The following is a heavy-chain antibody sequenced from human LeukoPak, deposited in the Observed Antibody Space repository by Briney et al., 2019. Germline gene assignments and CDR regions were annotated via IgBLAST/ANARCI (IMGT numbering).Heavy chain of an antibody. Sequence: GGSLRLSCAASGFTFSSYAMHWVRRAPGKGLEWVAVISYDGSNKYYADSVKGRFTISRDNSKNTLYLQMNSLRAEDTAVYYCARAYGDYEDFDAFDIWGQGTMVTVSS. V-gene: IGHV3-30*04. D-gene: IGHD4-17*01. J-gene: IGHJ3*02. CDR3: ARAYGDYEDFDAFDI. CDR1: GFTFSSYA. CDR2: ISYDGSNK.